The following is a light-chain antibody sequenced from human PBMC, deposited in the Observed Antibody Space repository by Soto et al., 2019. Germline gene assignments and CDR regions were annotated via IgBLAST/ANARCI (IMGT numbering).Light chain of an antibody. Sequence: QSVLPQPPSVSGAPGQRVTISCTGSSSNIGAGYDVHWYQQLPGTAPKLLIYGNSNRPSGVPDRVSGSKSGTSASLAITGLQADDEADYYCQSYDSRLSGYVFGTGTKVTVL. CDR2: GNS. J-gene: IGLJ1*01. CDR1: SSNIGAGYD. CDR3: QSYDSRLSGYV. V-gene: IGLV1-40*01.